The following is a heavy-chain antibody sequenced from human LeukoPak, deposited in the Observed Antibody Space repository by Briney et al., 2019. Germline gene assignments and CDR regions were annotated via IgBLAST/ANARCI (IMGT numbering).Heavy chain of an antibody. Sequence: SETLSLTCTVSGGSISSYYWSWIRQPAGKGLEWIGRIYTSGSTNYNPSLKSRVTMSVDTSKNQFSLKLSSVTAADTAVYYCARSDFDYYYYYMDVWGKGTTVTVSS. J-gene: IGHJ6*03. V-gene: IGHV4-4*07. CDR3: ARSDFDYYYYYMDV. CDR1: GGSISSYY. CDR2: IYTSGST.